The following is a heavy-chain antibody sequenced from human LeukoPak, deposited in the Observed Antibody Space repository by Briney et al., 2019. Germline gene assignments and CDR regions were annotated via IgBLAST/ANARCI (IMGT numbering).Heavy chain of an antibody. CDR1: GGSISSYY. CDR3: ARPHSSGWDGAFDI. Sequence: SETLSLTCTVSGGSISSYYWSWIRQPPGKGLEWSGYIYYSGSTNYNPSLKSRVTISVDTSKNQFSLKLSSVTAADTAVYYCARPHSSGWDGAFDIWGQGTMVTVSS. V-gene: IGHV4-59*08. J-gene: IGHJ3*02. D-gene: IGHD6-19*01. CDR2: IYYSGST.